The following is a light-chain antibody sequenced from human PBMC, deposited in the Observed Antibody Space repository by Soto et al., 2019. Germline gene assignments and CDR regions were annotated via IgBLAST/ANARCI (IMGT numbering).Light chain of an antibody. CDR3: GSYTSSNTLV. V-gene: IGLV2-14*03. CDR2: EVT. Sequence: QSALTQPASVSGSPGQSITISCTGTSSDVGGYNYVSWYQQYPGKAPKLLIYEVTYRPSGVSNRFSGSKSGNTASLTISGLQAEDEADYFCGSYTSSNTLVFGNGTKLTVL. CDR1: SSDVGGYNY. J-gene: IGLJ1*01.